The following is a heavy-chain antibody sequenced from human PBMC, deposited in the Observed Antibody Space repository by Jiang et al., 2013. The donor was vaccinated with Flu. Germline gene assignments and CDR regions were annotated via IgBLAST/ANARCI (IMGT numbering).Heavy chain of an antibody. CDR3: AGSSWYGGNWFDP. V-gene: IGHV1-45*02. CDR2: ITPFNGNT. Sequence: SVKVSCKASGYTFTYRYLHWVRQAPGQALEWMGWITPFNGNTNYAQKFQDRVTITRDRSMSTAYMELSSLRSEDTALYYCAGSSWYGGNWFDPWGQGTLVTVSS. D-gene: IGHD6-13*01. CDR1: GYTFTYRY. J-gene: IGHJ5*02.